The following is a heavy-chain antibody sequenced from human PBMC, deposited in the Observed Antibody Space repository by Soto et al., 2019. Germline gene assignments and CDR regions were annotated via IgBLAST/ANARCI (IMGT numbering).Heavy chain of an antibody. Sequence: QLQLQESGPGLVKPSETLSLTCTVSGGSISSSSYYWGWIRQPPGKGLEWIGSIYYSGSTYYNPSLKSRVTISVDTSKNQFSLKLSSVTAADTAVYYCARLSTNDAFDIWGQGTMVTVSS. V-gene: IGHV4-39*01. CDR3: ARLSTNDAFDI. J-gene: IGHJ3*02. CDR1: GGSISSSSYY. CDR2: IYYSGST.